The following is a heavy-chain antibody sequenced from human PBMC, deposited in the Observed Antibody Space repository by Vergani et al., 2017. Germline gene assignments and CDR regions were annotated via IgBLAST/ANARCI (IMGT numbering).Heavy chain of an antibody. V-gene: IGHV1-2*02. Sequence: QVQLVQSGAEVKKPGASVKVSCKAPGYTFTGYDMHWVRQAPGQGLEWRGWINPNSGGTNYAQKFQGRVTMTRDTSYSTAYMELSRLRSDDTAVYYWARSEYSSSWYGDYYYGMDGGGQGSTVTVSS. D-gene: IGHD6-13*01. CDR2: INPNSGGT. J-gene: IGHJ6*02. CDR3: ARSEYSSSWYGDYYYGMDG. CDR1: GYTFTGYD.